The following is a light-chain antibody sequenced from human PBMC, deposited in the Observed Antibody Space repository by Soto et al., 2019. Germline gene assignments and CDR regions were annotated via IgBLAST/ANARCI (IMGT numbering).Light chain of an antibody. CDR1: SSDVGGYNY. Sequence: QSALPQPAAVSGSPGQSITISCTGTSSDVGGYNYVAWYQQHSGIAPKLLIYGVTNRPSGVSTRFSGSKSGNTASLTISGLQAEDEADYLCSSYTSASTLLYLFGTGTKLTVL. CDR3: SSYTSASTLLYL. CDR2: GVT. V-gene: IGLV2-14*01. J-gene: IGLJ1*01.